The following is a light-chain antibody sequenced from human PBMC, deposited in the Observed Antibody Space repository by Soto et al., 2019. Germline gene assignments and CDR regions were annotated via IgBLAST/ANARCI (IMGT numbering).Light chain of an antibody. CDR1: QSISNF. Sequence: EIQMTQSPSFLSASAGDSVTIXXRASQSISNFLHWYQQKPGKAPKIXIYAASKLESGVPPRFGGSGSGTDFTLTISSLQPEDFATYYCQQSYRNPRTFGLGTKVDIK. J-gene: IGKJ1*01. CDR3: QQSYRNPRT. CDR2: AAS. V-gene: IGKV1-39*01.